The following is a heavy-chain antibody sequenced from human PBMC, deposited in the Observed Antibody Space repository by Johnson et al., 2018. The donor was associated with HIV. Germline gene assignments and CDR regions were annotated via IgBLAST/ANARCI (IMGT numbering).Heavy chain of an antibody. CDR3: ARERKSKDAFDI. CDR1: GFAFSNYA. J-gene: IGHJ3*02. Sequence: VQLVESGGVLVQPGGSLRLSCAASGFAFSNYAMSWVRQAPGKGLQWVSFISGGGGITYSADSVKGRFTISRDNAKNSLYLQMNSLRAEDTALYYCARERKSKDAFDIWGQGTMVTVSS. CDR2: ISGGGGIT. V-gene: IGHV3-23*04.